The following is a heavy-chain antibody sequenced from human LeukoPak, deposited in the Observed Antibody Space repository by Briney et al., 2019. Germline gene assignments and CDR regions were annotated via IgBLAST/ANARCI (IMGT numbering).Heavy chain of an antibody. V-gene: IGHV3-43*02. D-gene: IGHD2-15*01. J-gene: IGHJ4*02. CDR3: AKGYCSGGSCYYFDY. CDR2: ITGDGGST. CDR1: GFTFDDYA. Sequence: GGSLRLSCAASGFTFDDYAMHWVRQAPGKGLEWVPLITGDGGSTYYADSMKGRFTISRENSKNSLYLQMNRLRTEDTALYYCAKGYCSGGSCYYFDYWGQGTLVTVSS.